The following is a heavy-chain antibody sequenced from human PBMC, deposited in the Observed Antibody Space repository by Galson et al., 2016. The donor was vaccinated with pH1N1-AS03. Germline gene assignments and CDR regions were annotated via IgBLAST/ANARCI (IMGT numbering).Heavy chain of an antibody. CDR1: GFSLTTSAVG. Sequence: PALVKPPQTLTLTRTFSGFSLTTSAVGGVWIRQPPGKALEWLALIYWDDDKRYNSSLKSRLTITKDTSKNQVVLTMTNMDPVDTATYYCARTAGWLPDFWGQGTLVTVSS. CDR3: ARTAGWLPDF. CDR2: IYWDDDK. J-gene: IGHJ4*02. V-gene: IGHV2-5*02. D-gene: IGHD3-9*01.